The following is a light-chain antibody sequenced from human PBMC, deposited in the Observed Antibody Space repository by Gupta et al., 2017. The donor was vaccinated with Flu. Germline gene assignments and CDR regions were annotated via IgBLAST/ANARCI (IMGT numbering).Light chain of an antibody. J-gene: IGLJ2*01. CDR2: EVS. Sequence: QSALTQPASMPGSPGQSITISCTGTSSDVGGYNYVSWYQQHPGKAPKLMIYEVSNRSAGVSNRFSGSKSGNTASLTISGLQEEDEADYYCSAYTSSSTRVFGGGTKLTVL. V-gene: IGLV2-14*01. CDR3: SAYTSSSTRV. CDR1: SSDVGGYNY.